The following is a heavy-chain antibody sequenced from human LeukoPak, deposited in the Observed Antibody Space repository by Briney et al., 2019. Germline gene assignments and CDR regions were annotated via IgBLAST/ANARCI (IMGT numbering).Heavy chain of an antibody. V-gene: IGHV3-7*01. CDR2: IKQDGSEK. CDR3: AKTPPATATSFDY. CDR1: GFTFSSYW. J-gene: IGHJ4*02. Sequence: GGSLRLSCAASGFTFSSYWMSWVRQAPGKGLEWVANIKQDGSEKYYVDSVKGRFTISRDNAMNSLYLQMNSLRAEDTAVYYCAKTPPATATSFDYWGQGTLVTVSS. D-gene: IGHD2-15*01.